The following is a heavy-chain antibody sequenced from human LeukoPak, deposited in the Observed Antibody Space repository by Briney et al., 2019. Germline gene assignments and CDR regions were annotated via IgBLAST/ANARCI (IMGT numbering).Heavy chain of an antibody. CDR2: IYENGGTT. CDR1: GFTFRSHA. D-gene: IGHD1-1*01. Sequence: GGSLRLSCVGSGFTFRSHAMSWVRQAPEKGLEFVSGIYENGGTTYYADSVKGRFTTSRDNSKNTLYLQMNSLRAEDTAVYYCAKAPPYKKYSDYWGQGTLVTVSS. V-gene: IGHV3-23*01. CDR3: AKAPPYKKYSDY. J-gene: IGHJ4*02.